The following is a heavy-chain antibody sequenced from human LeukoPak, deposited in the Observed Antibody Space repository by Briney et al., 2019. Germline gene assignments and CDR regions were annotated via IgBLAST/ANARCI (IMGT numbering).Heavy chain of an antibody. CDR1: GGSFSGYY. D-gene: IGHD2-21*02. Sequence: PSETLSLTCAVYGGSFSGYYWSWIRQPPGKGLEWIGEINHSGSTNYNPSLKSRVTISVDTSKNQFSLKLSSVTAADTAVYYCARAHPGTIKHIVVVTARYYYYMDVWGKGTTVTVSS. CDR3: ARAHPGTIKHIVVVTARYYYYMDV. V-gene: IGHV4-34*01. J-gene: IGHJ6*03. CDR2: INHSGST.